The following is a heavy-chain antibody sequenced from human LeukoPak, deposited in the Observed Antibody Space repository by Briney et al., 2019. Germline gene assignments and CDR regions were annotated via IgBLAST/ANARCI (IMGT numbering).Heavy chain of an antibody. V-gene: IGHV6-1*01. CDR2: TYYRSKWYN. D-gene: IGHD2/OR15-2a*01. CDR3: ARDPYNSNWNDAFDT. CDR1: GDSVSNNIIV. J-gene: IGHJ3*02. Sequence: SQTLSLTCVISGDSVSNNIIVWSWIRQSPSRGLEWLGRTYYRSKWYNDYAVSVKSRISITADTSKNQFSLELKSVTPEDTAVYYCARDPYNSNWNDAFDTWGQGTMVTVSS.